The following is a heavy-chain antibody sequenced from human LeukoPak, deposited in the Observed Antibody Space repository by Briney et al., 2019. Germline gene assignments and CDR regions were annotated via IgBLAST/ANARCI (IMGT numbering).Heavy chain of an antibody. CDR2: IYYSGST. CDR3: AREVPSYSGSYYPYYYYYMDV. Sequence: SETLSLTCTVSGGSISSYYWSWIRQPPGKGLEWIGYIYYSGSTNYNPSLKSRVTISVDASKNQFSLKLSSVTAADTAVYYCAREVPSYSGSYYPYYYYYMDVWGKGTTVTVSS. CDR1: GGSISSYY. J-gene: IGHJ6*03. V-gene: IGHV4-59*01. D-gene: IGHD1-26*01.